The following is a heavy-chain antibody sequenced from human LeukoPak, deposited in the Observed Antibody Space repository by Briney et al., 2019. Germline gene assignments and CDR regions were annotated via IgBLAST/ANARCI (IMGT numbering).Heavy chain of an antibody. CDR1: GYTFTNYA. CDR2: IDTNTGNP. J-gene: IGHJ3*02. V-gene: IGHV7-4-1*02. CDR3: TRLYGAHAFDI. Sequence: ASVKVSCKASGYTFTNYAMNWVRQAPGQGLEYMGWIDTNTGNPTYAQGFTGRFVFSLDTSVSTAYLQISSLKAEDTALYYCTRLYGAHAFDIWGQGTMVTVSS. D-gene: IGHD4/OR15-4a*01.